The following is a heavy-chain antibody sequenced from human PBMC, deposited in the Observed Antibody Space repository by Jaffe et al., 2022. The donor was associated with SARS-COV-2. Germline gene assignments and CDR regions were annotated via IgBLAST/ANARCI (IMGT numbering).Heavy chain of an antibody. J-gene: IGHJ6*02. CDR3: TRGHRALTTFVRGVIWGMDV. CDR1: GFIFSGHY. V-gene: IGHV3-72*01. Sequence: EVQLVESGGALVRPGGSLRLSCAASGFIFSGHYMDWVRQAPGKGLEWVGRIRNKANGYTTEYAASVTGRFTMSRDDSENTLYLQMNGLRTEDTAVYYCTRGHRALTTFVRGVIWGMDVWGQGTTVTVSS. D-gene: IGHD3-10*02. CDR2: IRNKANGYTT.